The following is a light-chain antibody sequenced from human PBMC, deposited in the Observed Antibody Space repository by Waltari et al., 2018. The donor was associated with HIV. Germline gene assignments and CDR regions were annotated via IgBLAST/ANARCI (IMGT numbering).Light chain of an antibody. Sequence: QPVLTQPPSVSGAPGLGVTFSCPGSGPNIGAGYAVHWYQQLPGTAPKLLIYGNINRPSGVPDRFSASKSGTSASLAITGLQPEDEADYYCQSYDSSLSAWVFGGGTKLTVL. CDR3: QSYDSSLSAWV. V-gene: IGLV1-40*01. CDR2: GNI. CDR1: GPNIGAGYA. J-gene: IGLJ3*02.